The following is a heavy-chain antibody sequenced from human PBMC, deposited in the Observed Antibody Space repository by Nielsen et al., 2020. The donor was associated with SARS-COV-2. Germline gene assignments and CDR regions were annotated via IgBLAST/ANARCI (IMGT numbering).Heavy chain of an antibody. Sequence: SLKISCAASGFTFDDYAMHWVRQAPGKGLEWVSGISWNSGSIGYADSVKGRFTTSRDNAKNSLYLQMNSLRAEDTAVYYCAREGCSGGSCYSTWGMDVWGQGTTVTVSS. CDR3: AREGCSGGSCYSTWGMDV. V-gene: IGHV3-9*01. D-gene: IGHD2-15*01. CDR2: ISWNSGSI. J-gene: IGHJ6*02. CDR1: GFTFDDYA.